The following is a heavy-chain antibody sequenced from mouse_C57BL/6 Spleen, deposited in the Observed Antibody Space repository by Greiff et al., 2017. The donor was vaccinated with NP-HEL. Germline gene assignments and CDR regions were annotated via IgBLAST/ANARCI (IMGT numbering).Heavy chain of an antibody. CDR3: ARVNYPEWYFDV. J-gene: IGHJ1*03. CDR1: GYSITSGYY. Sequence: EVHLVESGPGLVKPSQSLSLTCSVTGYSITSGYYWNWIRQFPGNKLEWMGYISYDGSNNYNPSLKNRISITRDTSKNQFFLKLNSVTTEDTATYYCARVNYPEWYFDVWGTGTTVTVSS. CDR2: ISYDGSN. D-gene: IGHD1-1*02. V-gene: IGHV3-6*01.